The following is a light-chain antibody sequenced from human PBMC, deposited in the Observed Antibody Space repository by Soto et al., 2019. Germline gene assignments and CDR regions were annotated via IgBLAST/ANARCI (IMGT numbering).Light chain of an antibody. V-gene: IGKV3-20*01. CDR1: QSVSSY. Sequence: EIVLTQSPATLSLSPGARATLSCRASQSVSSYLAWYQQKPGQAPRLLIYGASSRATGTPDRFSGSESGTAGTLTINRLEPEDCALYDGQQYGSSPPTFGQGTKVDIK. CDR2: GAS. J-gene: IGKJ1*01. CDR3: QQYGSSPPT.